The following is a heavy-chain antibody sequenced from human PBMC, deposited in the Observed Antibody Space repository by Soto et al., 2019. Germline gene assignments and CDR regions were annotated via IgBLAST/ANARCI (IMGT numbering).Heavy chain of an antibody. V-gene: IGHV1-69*13. CDR3: ARDLDIVVVVAATRYGMDV. CDR1: GDTFSSYA. J-gene: IGHJ6*02. Sequence: SVKVSCKASGDTFSSYAISWVRQAPGQGLEWMGGIIPIFGTANYAQKFQGRVTITADESTSTAYMELSSLRSEDTAVYYCARDLDIVVVVAATRYGMDVWGQGTTVTVSS. D-gene: IGHD2-15*01. CDR2: IIPIFGTA.